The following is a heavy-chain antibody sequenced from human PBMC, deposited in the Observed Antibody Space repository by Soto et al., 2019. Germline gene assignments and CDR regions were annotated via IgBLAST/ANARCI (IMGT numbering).Heavy chain of an antibody. V-gene: IGHV3-23*01. Sequence: GGSLRLSCAASRFTFSNYAISWVRQAPWKGLEWVSAISGSGDSTSYADSVKGRFTISRDNSKNTLYLQMNSLRAEDTALYYCAVMTYYDLWSGKGHFDYLGQRTLVTVSS. CDR2: ISGSGDST. J-gene: IGHJ4*02. CDR3: AVMTYYDLWSGKGHFDY. D-gene: IGHD3-3*01. CDR1: RFTFSNYA.